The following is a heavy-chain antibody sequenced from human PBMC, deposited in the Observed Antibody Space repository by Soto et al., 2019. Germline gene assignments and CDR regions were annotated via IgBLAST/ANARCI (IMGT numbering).Heavy chain of an antibody. V-gene: IGHV4-59*01. Sequence: KTSETLSLTCTVSGGTIRNYYWTWIRQPPGKGLEYIGYIHYTGSAYYNPSLGSRVTISVDTAKNQFSLRLTSVTAADTAVYFCARRRDTDYLIDYWGQGTLVTVSS. J-gene: IGHJ4*01. D-gene: IGHD4-17*01. CDR2: IHYTGSA. CDR3: ARRRDTDYLIDY. CDR1: GGTIRNYY.